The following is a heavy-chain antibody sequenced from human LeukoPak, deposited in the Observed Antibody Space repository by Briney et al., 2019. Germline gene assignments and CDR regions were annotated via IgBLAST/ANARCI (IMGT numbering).Heavy chain of an antibody. Sequence: KPGGSLRLSCAASGFTFSSYSMNWVRQAPGKGLEWVSSISSSSSYIYYADSVKGRFTISRGNAKNSLYLQMNSLRAEDTAVYYCARALGAIYYFDYWGQGTLVTVSS. V-gene: IGHV3-21*01. CDR2: ISSSSSYI. J-gene: IGHJ4*02. CDR1: GFTFSSYS. CDR3: ARALGAIYYFDY. D-gene: IGHD1-26*01.